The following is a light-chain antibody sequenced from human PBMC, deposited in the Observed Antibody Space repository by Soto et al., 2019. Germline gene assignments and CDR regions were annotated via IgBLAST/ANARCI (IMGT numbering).Light chain of an antibody. CDR3: QQYNNWNLN. V-gene: IGKV3D-15*01. Sequence: EIVMTQSPATLSVSPGERATLSCRASQSVSSNLAWYQQKPGQAPRLLIYGASTRATGIPARFSGSGSGTEFTLTISSLQSEDFAVYYCQQYNNWNLNFRGGTKVNIK. J-gene: IGKJ4*01. CDR2: GAS. CDR1: QSVSSN.